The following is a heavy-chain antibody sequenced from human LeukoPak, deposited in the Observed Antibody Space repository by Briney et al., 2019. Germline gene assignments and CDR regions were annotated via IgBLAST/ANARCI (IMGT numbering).Heavy chain of an antibody. D-gene: IGHD6-13*01. CDR3: ARDPTPYSSSWYVDY. Sequence: GSLRLSCAASGFTFSSYGMSWVRQAPGKGLEWVSALSGSGGSTYYADSVKGRFTISRDNSKNSLYLQMNSLRAEDTAVYYCARDPTPYSSSWYVDYWGQGTLVTVSS. J-gene: IGHJ4*02. CDR2: LSGSGGST. V-gene: IGHV3-23*01. CDR1: GFTFSSYG.